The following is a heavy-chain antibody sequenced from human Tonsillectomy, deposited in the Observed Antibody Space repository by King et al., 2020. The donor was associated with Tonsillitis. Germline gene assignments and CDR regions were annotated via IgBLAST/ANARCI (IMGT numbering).Heavy chain of an antibody. CDR1: GFTFSDYY. CDR2: ISSSSRYT. V-gene: IGHV3-11*06. CDR3: AREHDIWTGPRNYYFDY. J-gene: IGHJ4*02. Sequence: VQLVESGGGLVKPGGSLRLSCAASGFTFSDYYMSWIRQAPGKGLEWVSYISSSSRYTKYADSVKGRFTISRDNAKNSLYLQMNSLRAEDTAVYYCAREHDIWTGPRNYYFDYWGQGTLVTVSS. D-gene: IGHD3-9*01.